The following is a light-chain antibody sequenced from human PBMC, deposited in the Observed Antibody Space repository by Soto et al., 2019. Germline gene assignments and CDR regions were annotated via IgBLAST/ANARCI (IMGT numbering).Light chain of an antibody. CDR2: DAS. CDR1: QSIRTW. V-gene: IGKV1-5*01. Sequence: RASQSIRTWLAWYQQKPGEAPKLLIYDASTLESGVPSRFSGSGSGTEFTLTFSLLQPDDPAIHYCQHSATYSWKFREGTKVDNK. J-gene: IGKJ1*01. CDR3: QHSATYSWK.